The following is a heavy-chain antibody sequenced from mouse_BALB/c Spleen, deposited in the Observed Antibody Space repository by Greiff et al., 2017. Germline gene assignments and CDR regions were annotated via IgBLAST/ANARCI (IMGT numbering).Heavy chain of an antibody. CDR2: IDPSDSYT. J-gene: IGHJ4*01. Sequence: VQLQQPGAELVKPGASVKLSCKASGYTFTSYWMHWVKQRPGQGLEWIGEIDPSDSYTNYNQKFKGKATLTVDKSSSTAYMQLSSLTSEDSAVYYCARKYYRYDGSAMDYWGQGTSVTVSS. CDR3: ARKYYRYDGSAMDY. CDR1: GYTFTSYW. V-gene: IGHV1-69*02. D-gene: IGHD2-14*01.